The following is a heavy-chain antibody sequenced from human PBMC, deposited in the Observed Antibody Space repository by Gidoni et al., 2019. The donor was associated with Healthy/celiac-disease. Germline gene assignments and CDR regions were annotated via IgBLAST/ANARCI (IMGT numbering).Heavy chain of an antibody. CDR1: GGSISSGGYY. D-gene: IGHD6-13*01. CDR3: ASSSSRLYSYFDY. Sequence: QVQLQESGPGLVKPSQTLSLTCTVSGGSISSGGYYWSWIRQHPGKGLEWIGYIYYSGSTYYNPSLKSRGTISVGTAKNQFSLELSSVTSADTGVYFCASSSSRLYSYFDYWGQGTLVTVSS. CDR2: IYYSGST. J-gene: IGHJ4*02. V-gene: IGHV4-31*03.